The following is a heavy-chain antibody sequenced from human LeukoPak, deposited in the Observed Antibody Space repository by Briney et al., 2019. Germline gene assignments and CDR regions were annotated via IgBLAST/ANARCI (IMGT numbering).Heavy chain of an antibody. D-gene: IGHD3-10*01. CDR2: IYYSGST. CDR1: GGSISSYY. V-gene: IGHV4-59*01. J-gene: IGHJ4*02. Sequence: KPSETLSLTCTVSGGSISSYYWSWIRQPPGKGLEWIGYIYYSGSTNYNPSLKSRVTISVDTSKNQFSLKLSSVTAADTAVYYCARGGATMVREVHGYWGQGTLVTVSS. CDR3: ARGGATMVREVHGY.